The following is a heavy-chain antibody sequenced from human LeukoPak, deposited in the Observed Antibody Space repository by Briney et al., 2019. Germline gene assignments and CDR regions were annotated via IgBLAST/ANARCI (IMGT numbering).Heavy chain of an antibody. CDR2: IKQDGSEK. J-gene: IGHJ4*02. V-gene: IGHV3-7*01. D-gene: IGHD4-17*01. Sequence: GGSLRLSCAASGFTFRSYWMSWVRQAPGKGLEWVANIKQDGSEKYYVDSVKGRFTISRENAKNSRYLQMNSLRAEDTAVYYCASVGRSDYWGQGTLVTASS. CDR1: GFTFRSYW. CDR3: ASVGRSDY.